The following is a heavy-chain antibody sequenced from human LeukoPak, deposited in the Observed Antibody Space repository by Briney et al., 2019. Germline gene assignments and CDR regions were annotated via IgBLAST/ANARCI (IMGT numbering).Heavy chain of an antibody. V-gene: IGHV4-4*02. CDR3: ARLDYYDTLGLVY. D-gene: IGHD3-22*01. Sequence: SETLSLTCAVSGGSISSSNWWSWVRQPPGKGLEWIGEIYHSGSTNYNPSLKSRVTISVDTSKNQFSLKLSSVTAADTAVYYCARLDYYDTLGLVYWGQGTLVTVSS. CDR2: IYHSGST. J-gene: IGHJ4*02. CDR1: GGSISSSNW.